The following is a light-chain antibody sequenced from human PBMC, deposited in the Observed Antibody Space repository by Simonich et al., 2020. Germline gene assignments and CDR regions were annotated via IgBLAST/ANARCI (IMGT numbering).Light chain of an antibody. V-gene: IGKV2D-29*02. CDR3: MQSIQLPPRYT. CDR1: QSLLHSDGKTY. Sequence: DIVMPQTPLSLSVTPGQPASISCKSSQSLLHSDGKTYLSWYLQKPGQSPQLLIYEVSNRLSGVPDRFSGSGSGTDFTMKISRVEAEDVGVYYCMQSIQLPPRYTFGQGTKLEIK. J-gene: IGKJ2*01. CDR2: EVS.